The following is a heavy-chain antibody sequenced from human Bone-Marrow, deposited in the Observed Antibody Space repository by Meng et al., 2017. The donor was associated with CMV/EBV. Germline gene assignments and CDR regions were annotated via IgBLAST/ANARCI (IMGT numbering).Heavy chain of an antibody. CDR2: ISSSSSYI. Sequence: GESLKISCAASGFTFSSYSMNWVRQAPGKGLEWVSSISSSSSYIYYADSVKGRFTISRDNAKNSLYLQMNSLRAEDTAVYYCARAAVMNSWGQGTPVTGSS. D-gene: IGHD2-15*01. CDR1: GFTFSSYS. CDR3: ARAAVMNS. V-gene: IGHV3-21*01. J-gene: IGHJ4*02.